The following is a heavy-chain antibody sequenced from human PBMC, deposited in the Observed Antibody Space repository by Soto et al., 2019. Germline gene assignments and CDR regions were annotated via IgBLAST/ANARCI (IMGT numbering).Heavy chain of an antibody. CDR3: ARTLTGYFDY. V-gene: IGHV1-18*01. J-gene: IGHJ4*02. CDR1: GYTFTSSG. D-gene: IGHD7-27*01. Sequence: ASVKVSGKGSGYTFTSSGISWVRQAPGQGLEWMGWISAYNGNTNYAQKLQGRVTMTTDTSTSTAYMELRSLRSDDTAVYYCARTLTGYFDYWGQGTLVTVSS. CDR2: ISAYNGNT.